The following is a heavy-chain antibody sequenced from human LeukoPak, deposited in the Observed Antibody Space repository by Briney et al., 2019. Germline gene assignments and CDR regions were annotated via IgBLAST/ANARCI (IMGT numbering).Heavy chain of an antibody. CDR1: GFTFSSYS. Sequence: HSGGSLRLSCAASGFTFSSYSMNWVRQAPGKGLEWVSYISSSSSTIYYADSVKGRFTISRDNAKNSLYLQMNSLRAEDTAVYYCAKVHRGILAAGTDYWGQGTLVTVSS. J-gene: IGHJ4*02. CDR3: AKVHRGILAAGTDY. V-gene: IGHV3-48*01. CDR2: ISSSSSTI. D-gene: IGHD6-13*01.